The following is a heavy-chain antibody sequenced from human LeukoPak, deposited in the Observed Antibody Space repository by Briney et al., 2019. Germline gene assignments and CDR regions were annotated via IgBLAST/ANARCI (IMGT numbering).Heavy chain of an antibody. V-gene: IGHV1-2*02. CDR1: GYGFTGYN. D-gene: IGHD3-22*01. CDR2: INPNGGR. J-gene: IGHJ4*02. Sequence: ASVNLSCKASGYGFTGYNMHWVRQAPGQGLEWMEWINPNGGRNYAYWFQGRVTRTSDTSISTVYMDLLRLSSVDTAVYSCAQGGSHINGYYCFYYWGQGTLVTVSS. CDR3: AQGGSHINGYYCFYY.